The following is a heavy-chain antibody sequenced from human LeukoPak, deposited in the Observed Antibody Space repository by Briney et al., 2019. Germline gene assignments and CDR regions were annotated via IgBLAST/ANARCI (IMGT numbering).Heavy chain of an antibody. CDR1: GYTFTSYA. D-gene: IGHD3-3*01. Sequence: GASVKVSCKASGYTFTSYAMHWVRQAPGQRLEWMGWINAGNGNTKYSQRFQGRVTMTRDTSESTAYLELSSLRSEDTAVYYCARELGGSLEDYWGQGTVVTVSS. CDR3: ARELGGSLEDY. CDR2: INAGNGNT. J-gene: IGHJ4*02. V-gene: IGHV1-3*01.